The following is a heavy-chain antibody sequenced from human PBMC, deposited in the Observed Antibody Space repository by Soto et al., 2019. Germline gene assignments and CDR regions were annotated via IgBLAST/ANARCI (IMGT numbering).Heavy chain of an antibody. CDR2: IYNSGNT. Sequence: QVQLQESGPGLVKPSQTLSLTCTVSGGSISDGAYYWSWIRQPPGKGLEWIGHIYNSGNTYNNPSIRSRLTTSEDTSRDTVSRNLNSVTAEDTAVYYCASGMSGDKVDQWGQGTLVTVSS. CDR3: ASGMSGDKVDQ. J-gene: IGHJ4*02. D-gene: IGHD2-21*01. CDR1: GGSISDGAYY. V-gene: IGHV4-30-4*01.